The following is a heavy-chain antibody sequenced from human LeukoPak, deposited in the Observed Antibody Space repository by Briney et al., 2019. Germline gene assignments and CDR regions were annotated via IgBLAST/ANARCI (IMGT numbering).Heavy chain of an antibody. CDR3: ARDSRQQLTPGVFDY. CDR2: IYYSGST. Sequence: TLSLTCTVSGGSISSGGYYWSWIRQNPGKGLEWIGYIYYSGSTYYNPSLKSRVTISVDTSKNQFSLKLSSVTAADTAVYYCARDSRQQLTPGVFDYWGQGTLVTVSS. J-gene: IGHJ4*02. V-gene: IGHV4-31*03. D-gene: IGHD6-13*01. CDR1: GGSISSGGYY.